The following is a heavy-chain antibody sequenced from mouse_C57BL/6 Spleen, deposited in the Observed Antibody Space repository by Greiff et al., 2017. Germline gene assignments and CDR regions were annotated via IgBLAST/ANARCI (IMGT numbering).Heavy chain of an antibody. CDR3: ARRDMSSNYEYFEV. J-gene: IGHJ1*03. D-gene: IGHD2-5*01. V-gene: IGHV1-55*01. CDR1: GYTFTSYW. CDR2: IYPGSGST. Sequence: VQLVESGAELVKPGASVQMSCKASGYTFTSYWLPWVKQRPGQGLEWIGDIYPGSGSTNYNEKFKSKATLTVDTSSSTAYMQLSSLTSEDSAVYYCARRDMSSNYEYFEVWGTGTTVTVSS.